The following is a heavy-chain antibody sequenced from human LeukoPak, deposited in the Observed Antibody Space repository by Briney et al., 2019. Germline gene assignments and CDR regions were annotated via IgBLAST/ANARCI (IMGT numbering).Heavy chain of an antibody. Sequence: SETLSLTCTVSGGSISSSSYYWGWIRQPPGKGLEWIGSIYYSGSTYYNQSPKSRVTISVGTSKNQFSLKLSSVTAADTAVYYCARVVGATRNYYYYMDVWGKGTTVTISS. CDR2: IYYSGST. CDR1: GGSISSSSYY. D-gene: IGHD1-26*01. J-gene: IGHJ6*03. V-gene: IGHV4-39*07. CDR3: ARVVGATRNYYYYMDV.